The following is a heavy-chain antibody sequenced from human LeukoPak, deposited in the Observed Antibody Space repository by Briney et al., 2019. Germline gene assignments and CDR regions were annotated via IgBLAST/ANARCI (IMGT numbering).Heavy chain of an antibody. J-gene: IGHJ6*03. CDR3: ARHAPPSFRYYYMDV. CDR1: GGSISSYY. V-gene: IGHV4-59*01. CDR2: IYYSGST. D-gene: IGHD2-8*01. Sequence: SETLPLTCTVSGGSISSYYWSWIRQPPGKGLEWIGYIYYSGSTNYNPSLKSRVTISVDTSKNQFSLKLSSVTAADTAVYYCARHAPPSFRYYYMDVWGKGTTVTVSS.